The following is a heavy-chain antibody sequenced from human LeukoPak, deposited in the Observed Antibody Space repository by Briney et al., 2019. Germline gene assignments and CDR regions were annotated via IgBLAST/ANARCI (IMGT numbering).Heavy chain of an antibody. V-gene: IGHV1-18*01. D-gene: IGHD3-10*01. CDR2: ISVNNADT. J-gene: IGHJ4*02. CDR3: ARESYNSGSYYNDY. Sequence: ASVKVSCKASGYSFTNYGISWVRQAPGQGLQWMGWISVNNADTNYAQNFQGRVTLTTDTSTGTAYMELRSLRSDDTAVYYCARESYNSGSYYNDYWGQGTLVTVSS. CDR1: GYSFTNYG.